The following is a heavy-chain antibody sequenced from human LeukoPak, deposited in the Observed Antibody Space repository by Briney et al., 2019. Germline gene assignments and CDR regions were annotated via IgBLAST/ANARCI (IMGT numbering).Heavy chain of an antibody. V-gene: IGHV4-39*01. CDR3: ARTELRSFQPHAFDI. Sequence: SETLSLTCSVSGGSISSSNFYRGWIRQPPGKGLEWIGIIYYSGSTYYNPSLKSRVTISVDTSKSQFSLRLTSVTAADTAIYYCARTELRSFQPHAFDIWGQGTMVTVSS. CDR1: GGSISSSNFY. J-gene: IGHJ3*02. CDR2: IYYSGST. D-gene: IGHD3-9*01.